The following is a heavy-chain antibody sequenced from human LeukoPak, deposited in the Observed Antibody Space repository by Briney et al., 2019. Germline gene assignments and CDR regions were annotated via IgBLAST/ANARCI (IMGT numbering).Heavy chain of an antibody. CDR1: GYTFTSYG. J-gene: IGHJ6*02. V-gene: IGHV1-18*01. D-gene: IGHD2-2*01. CDR3: AREDWDCSSTSCYSYGMDV. Sequence: GASAKVSCKASGYTFTSYGIGWVRQAPGQGLEWMGWISAYNGNTNYAQKLQGRVTMTTDTSTSTAYMELRSLRSDDTAVYYCAREDWDCSSTSCYSYGMDVWGQGTTVTVSS. CDR2: ISAYNGNT.